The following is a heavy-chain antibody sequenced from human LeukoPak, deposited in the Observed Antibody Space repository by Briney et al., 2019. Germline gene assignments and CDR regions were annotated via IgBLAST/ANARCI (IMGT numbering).Heavy chain of an antibody. CDR1: GFTFSSYA. Sequence: GGSLRLSCAASGFTFSSYAMHWVRQAPGKGLEWVAVISYDGSNKYYADSVKGRFTISRDNSKNTLYLQMNSLRAEDTAVYYCVGGSYESDYWGQGTLVTVSS. D-gene: IGHD1-26*01. CDR2: ISYDGSNK. V-gene: IGHV3-30-3*01. J-gene: IGHJ4*02. CDR3: VGGSYESDY.